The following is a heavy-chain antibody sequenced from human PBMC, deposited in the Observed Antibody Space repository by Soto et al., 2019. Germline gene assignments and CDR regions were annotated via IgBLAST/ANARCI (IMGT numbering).Heavy chain of an antibody. Sequence: PVGSRRLSCVASGFILSNFGMHWVRQAPGKGLEWVAVISSDEKIKQYADSVRGRFAISRDNSKNTLYLQMTSLRAEDTAIYYCARGLRSVLDYWGQGTMVPVS. D-gene: IGHD6-6*01. CDR3: ARGLRSVLDY. CDR1: GFILSNFG. V-gene: IGHV3-33*01. J-gene: IGHJ4*02. CDR2: ISSDEKIK.